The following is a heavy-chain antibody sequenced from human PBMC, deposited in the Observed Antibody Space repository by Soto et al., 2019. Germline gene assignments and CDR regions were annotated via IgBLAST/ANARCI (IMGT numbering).Heavy chain of an antibody. J-gene: IGHJ3*02. Sequence: EVQLVESGGGLVKRGGSLRLCCAASGFTFSSYSMNWVRQAPGKGLEWVSSISSSSSYIYYADSVKGRFTISRDNAKNSLYLQMNSLRAEDTAVYYCARVRFGIAAAGDAFDIWCQGTMVTVSS. V-gene: IGHV3-21*01. CDR1: GFTFSSYS. D-gene: IGHD6-13*01. CDR3: ARVRFGIAAAGDAFDI. CDR2: ISSSSSYI.